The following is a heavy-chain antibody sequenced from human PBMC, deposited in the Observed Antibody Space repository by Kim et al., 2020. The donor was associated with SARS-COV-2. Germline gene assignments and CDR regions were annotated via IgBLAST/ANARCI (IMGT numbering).Heavy chain of an antibody. CDR2: ISGSGGST. CDR1: GFTFSSYA. D-gene: IGHD3-22*01. Sequence: GGSLRLSCAASGFTFSSYAMSWVRQAPGKGLEWVSAISGSGGSTYYADSVKGRFTISRDNSKNTLYLQMNSLRAEDTAVYYCAKDVYLVVVKGNWFDPWGQGTLVTVSS. CDR3: AKDVYLVVVKGNWFDP. J-gene: IGHJ5*02. V-gene: IGHV3-23*01.